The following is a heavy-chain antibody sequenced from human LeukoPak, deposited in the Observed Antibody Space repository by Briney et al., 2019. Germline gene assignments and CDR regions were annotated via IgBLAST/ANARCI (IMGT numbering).Heavy chain of an antibody. D-gene: IGHD4-17*01. V-gene: IGHV3-48*01. CDR1: GFTFSSYS. CDR2: ITRSSSTI. J-gene: IGHJ6*02. Sequence: GGSLRLSCAASGFTFSSYSMNWVRQVPGKGLEWISYITRSSSTIYYADSAKGRFTISRDNAKSSLYLQMNNLRVEDTAVYYCAKDRDTVTNARVYYYYGMDVWGQGTTVTVSS. CDR3: AKDRDTVTNARVYYYYGMDV.